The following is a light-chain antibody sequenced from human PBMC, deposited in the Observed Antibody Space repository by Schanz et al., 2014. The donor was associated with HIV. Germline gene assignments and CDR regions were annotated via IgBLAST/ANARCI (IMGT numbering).Light chain of an antibody. Sequence: DIQMTQSPSTLSASVGDGVTINCRASQYISRWLAWYQQKPGQAPHLLIYQASTLQTGVSSRFSGSGSGTEFTLTISGLLPDDFATYFCQQFHTYPYTFGQGTKLEIK. J-gene: IGKJ2*01. CDR1: QYISRW. CDR2: QAS. V-gene: IGKV1-5*03. CDR3: QQFHTYPYT.